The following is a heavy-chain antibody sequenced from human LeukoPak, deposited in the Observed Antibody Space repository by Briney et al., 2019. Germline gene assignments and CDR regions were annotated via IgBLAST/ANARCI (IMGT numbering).Heavy chain of an antibody. V-gene: IGHV1-24*01. D-gene: IGHD3-3*01. Sequence: ASVKVSCKVSGYTLTELSMHWVRQAPGKGLEWMGGFDPEDGETIYAQKFQGRVTMTEDTSTDTAYMELSSLRSEDTAVYYCAPANRIRFLEWLLDYFDYWGQGTLVTVSS. CDR2: FDPEDGET. J-gene: IGHJ4*02. CDR1: GYTLTELS. CDR3: APANRIRFLEWLLDYFDY.